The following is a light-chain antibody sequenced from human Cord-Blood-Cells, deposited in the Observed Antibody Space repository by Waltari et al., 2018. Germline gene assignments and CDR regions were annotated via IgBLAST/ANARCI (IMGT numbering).Light chain of an antibody. Sequence: SHLLTQPPSLSVAPGITARITCGGNNTGRICVHWYPQQPGQAPVLVVYDDSDRPSVIPERFSGSNSGNTATLTISRVEAGDEADYYCQVWDSSSDHWVFGGGTKLTVL. CDR3: QVWDSSSDHWV. J-gene: IGLJ3*02. CDR1: NTGRIC. CDR2: DDS. V-gene: IGLV3-21*03.